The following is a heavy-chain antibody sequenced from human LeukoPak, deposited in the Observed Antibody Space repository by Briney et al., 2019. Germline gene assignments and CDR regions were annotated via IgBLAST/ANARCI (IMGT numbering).Heavy chain of an antibody. V-gene: IGHV5-51*01. CDR2: IYPGDSDT. J-gene: IGHJ4*02. CDR3: ARRYSGSDFYFDY. D-gene: IGHD5-12*01. CDR1: GNSFTNYW. Sequence: GESLKISCKGSGNSFTNYWIGWVRQMPGKGLEWMGIIYPGDSDTRYSPSFQGQVTMSVDKSISTAYLQWSSLKASDTAMYYCARRYSGSDFYFDYWSQGTLVTVSS.